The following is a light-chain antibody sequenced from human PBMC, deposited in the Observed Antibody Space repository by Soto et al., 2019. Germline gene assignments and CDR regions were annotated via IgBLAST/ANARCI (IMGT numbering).Light chain of an antibody. Sequence: DIKLTQSPSFLSASVGARVTITCRASQGINDYLAWYPQKREKAPKVLIYAVSTLQSEVPSRFGGSASGTEYTLTITTLQPEDFATYYCQQFYTSPLTIGGGTKVKVK. V-gene: IGKV1-9*01. J-gene: IGKJ4*01. CDR3: QQFYTSPLT. CDR1: QGINDY. CDR2: AVS.